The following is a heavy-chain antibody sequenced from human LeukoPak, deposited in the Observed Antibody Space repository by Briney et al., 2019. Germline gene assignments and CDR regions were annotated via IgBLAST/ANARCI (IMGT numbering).Heavy chain of an antibody. D-gene: IGHD4-17*01. CDR1: GFTFSSYS. V-gene: IGHV3-21*01. J-gene: IGHJ5*02. CDR3: ARKRGGHRDYGDYGNWFDP. Sequence: AGGSLRLSCAASGFTFSSYSMNWVRQAPGEGLEWVSSISSSSSYIYYADSVKGRFTISRDNAKNSLYLQMNSLRAEDTAVYYCARKRGGHRDYGDYGNWFDPWGQGTLVTVSS. CDR2: ISSSSSYI.